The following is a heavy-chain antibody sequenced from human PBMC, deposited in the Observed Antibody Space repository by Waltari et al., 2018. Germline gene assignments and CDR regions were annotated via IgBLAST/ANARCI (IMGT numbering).Heavy chain of an antibody. Sequence: EVQLVQSGAEVKKPGESLKISCKGSGYSFTNNWVGWLRQMPGKGLEWMGIIYPGDSNTIYSPPFQGQVTISADKSSSTAYLQWSSLETSDSAIYYCARRGDPTTCYSCLDFWGQGTLVTVSS. V-gene: IGHV5-51*01. CDR1: GYSFTNNW. D-gene: IGHD2-2*01. J-gene: IGHJ4*02. CDR3: ARRGDPTTCYSCLDF. CDR2: IYPGDSNT.